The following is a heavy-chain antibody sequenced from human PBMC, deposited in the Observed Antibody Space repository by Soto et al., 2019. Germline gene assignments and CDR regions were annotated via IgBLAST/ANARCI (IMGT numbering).Heavy chain of an antibody. CDR3: ARDPKRIAVAGTNAFDI. D-gene: IGHD6-19*01. Sequence: GGSLRVSCSASSFTFSSYEMNCFLQPPLKGLEWFSYISSSGSTIYYADSVKGRFTISRDNAKNSLYLQMNSLRAEDTAVYYCARDPKRIAVAGTNAFDIWGQGTMVTVSS. V-gene: IGHV3-48*03. J-gene: IGHJ3*02. CDR2: ISSSGSTI. CDR1: SFTFSSYE.